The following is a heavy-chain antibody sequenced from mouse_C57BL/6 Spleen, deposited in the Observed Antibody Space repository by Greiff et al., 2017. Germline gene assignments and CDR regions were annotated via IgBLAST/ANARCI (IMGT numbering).Heavy chain of an antibody. CDR2: IDPEDGET. V-gene: IGHV14-2*01. Sequence: VQLQQPGAELVKPGASVKLSCTASGFNIKDYYMHWVKQRTEQGLEWIGRIDPEDGETKYAPKFQSKATITADTSSNTAYLQLSSLTSEDTAVYYCARWSASFAYWGQGTLVTVSA. CDR3: ARWSASFAY. CDR1: GFNIKDYY. J-gene: IGHJ3*01.